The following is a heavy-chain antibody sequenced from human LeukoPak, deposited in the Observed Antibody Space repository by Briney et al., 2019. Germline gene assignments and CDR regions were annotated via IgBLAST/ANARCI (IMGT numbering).Heavy chain of an antibody. CDR2: IGTAGDT. J-gene: IGHJ3*02. D-gene: IGHD1-26*01. Sequence: ASVKVSCKASGGTFSSYDMHWVRQATGKGLEWVSAIGTAGDTYYPGSVKGRFTISRENAKNSLYLQMNSLRAGDTAVYYCARGREGFNDAFDIWGQGTMVTVSS. CDR3: ARGREGFNDAFDI. V-gene: IGHV3-13*01. CDR1: GGTFSSYD.